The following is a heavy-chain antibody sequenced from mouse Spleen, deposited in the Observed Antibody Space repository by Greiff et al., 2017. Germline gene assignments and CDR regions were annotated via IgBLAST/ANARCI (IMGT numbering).Heavy chain of an antibody. CDR2: IYPGNSDT. D-gene: IGHD2-4*01. CDR3: TRHDYDPYYFDY. Sequence: EVQLQQSGTVLARPGASVKMSCKTSGYTFTSYWMHWVKQRPGQGLEWIGAIYPGNSDTSYNQKFKGKAKLTAVTSASTAYMELSSLTNEDSAVYYCTRHDYDPYYFDYWGQGTTLTVSS. CDR1: GYTFTSYW. V-gene: IGHV1-5*01. J-gene: IGHJ2*01.